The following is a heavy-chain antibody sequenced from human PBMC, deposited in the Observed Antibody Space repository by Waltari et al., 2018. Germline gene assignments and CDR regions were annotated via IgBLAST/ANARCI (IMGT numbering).Heavy chain of an antibody. CDR2: INEDGTKN. CDR1: GFTFSHFW. CDR3: AGRIFDI. Sequence: EEQLVESGGGLVQPGGSLRLSCVGSGFTFSHFWLAWVRQAPGKGLKCVAKINEDGTKNYYLDSVKGRFTISRDNAKNSVYLQMNSLRAEDTAVYYCAGRIFDIWGQGTMVTVSS. V-gene: IGHV3-7*01. J-gene: IGHJ3*02.